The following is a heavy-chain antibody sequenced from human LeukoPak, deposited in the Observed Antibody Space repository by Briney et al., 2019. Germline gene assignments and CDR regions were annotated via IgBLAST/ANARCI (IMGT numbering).Heavy chain of an antibody. Sequence: SVKVSCKASGGTFSSYAISWVRQAPGQGLEWMGGIIPFFDTANYAQKFQGRVTITADESTSTAYMELSRLRSEDTAVYYCARDRDSSGYYYGRNWFDPWGQGTLVTVSS. CDR2: IIPFFDTA. D-gene: IGHD3-22*01. J-gene: IGHJ5*02. CDR1: GGTFSSYA. CDR3: ARDRDSSGYYYGRNWFDP. V-gene: IGHV1-69*13.